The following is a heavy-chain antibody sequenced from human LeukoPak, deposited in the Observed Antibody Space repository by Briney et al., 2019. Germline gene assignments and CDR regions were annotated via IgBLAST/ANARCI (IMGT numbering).Heavy chain of an antibody. D-gene: IGHD2-15*01. J-gene: IGHJ6*02. CDR1: GFTFSSYA. CDR3: AREPGVVVVVAATPIGYYGMDV. Sequence: GGSLRLSCAASGFTFSSYAMHWVRQAPGKGLEWVAVISYDGSNKYYADSVKGRFTISRDNSKNTLYLQMNSLRAEDTAVYYCAREPGVVVVVAATPIGYYGMDVWGQGTTVTVFS. V-gene: IGHV3-30-3*01. CDR2: ISYDGSNK.